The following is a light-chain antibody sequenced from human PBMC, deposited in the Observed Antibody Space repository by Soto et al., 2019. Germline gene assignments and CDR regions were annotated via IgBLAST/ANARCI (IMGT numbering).Light chain of an antibody. Sequence: DLQMTQAPSSLSASVGDRVTITCRARQDISTYLAWYQQKPGKVPKLLISAAYTLQSGVPPRFSRSGSGTDFTITISSLQPEDVATYYCQQYDNAPLTFGGGTKVEIK. CDR3: QQYDNAPLT. CDR2: AAY. CDR1: QDISTY. J-gene: IGKJ4*01. V-gene: IGKV1-27*01.